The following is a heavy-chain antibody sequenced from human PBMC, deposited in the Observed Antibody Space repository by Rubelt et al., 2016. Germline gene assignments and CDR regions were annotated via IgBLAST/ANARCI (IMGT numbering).Heavy chain of an antibody. J-gene: IGHJ6*02. CDR2: MNPNSGNT. Sequence: MNPNSGNTGYAQKFQGRVTMTRNTSISTAYMELSSLRAEDTAVYYCANELTTSYYYGMDVWGQGTTVTVSS. D-gene: IGHD1-14*01. CDR3: ANELTTSYYYGMDV. V-gene: IGHV1-8*01.